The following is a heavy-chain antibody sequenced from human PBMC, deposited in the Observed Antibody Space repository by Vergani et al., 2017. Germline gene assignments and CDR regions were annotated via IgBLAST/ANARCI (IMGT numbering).Heavy chain of an antibody. CDR1: GYSFTSYW. J-gene: IGHJ4*01. CDR3: ARQTYYYVLGIHKNEGYHFDY. Sequence: EVQLVQSGAEVKKPGESLKISCKGSGYSFTSYWIGWVRQMPGKGLEWMGIIYPGDSDTRYSPSFQGQVTISADKSISTAYLQWSSLKASDTAMYYCARQTYYYVLGIHKNEGYHFDYWGPGTLVTVFS. CDR2: IYPGDSDT. D-gene: IGHD3-16*01. V-gene: IGHV5-51*01.